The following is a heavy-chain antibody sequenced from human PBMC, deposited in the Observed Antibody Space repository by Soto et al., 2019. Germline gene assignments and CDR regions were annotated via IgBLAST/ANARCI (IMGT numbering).Heavy chain of an antibody. V-gene: IGHV1-3*04. CDR2: IDTGSGDT. CDR1: GNTFTTYA. D-gene: IGHD3-3*01. Sequence: ASLKVSCKASGNTFTTYAVHWVRQAPGQGLEYMGWIDTGSGDTRYSQKFQARITITRDTSASTAYLDLNSLTFEDTAVYYCARLGLSGHRYWGPGTLVTVSS. J-gene: IGHJ4*02. CDR3: ARLGLSGHRY.